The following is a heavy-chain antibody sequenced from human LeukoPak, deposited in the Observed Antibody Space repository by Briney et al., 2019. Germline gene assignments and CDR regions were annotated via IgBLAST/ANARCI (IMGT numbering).Heavy chain of an antibody. CDR3: TTAAY. CDR1: GFTFSNAW. D-gene: IGHD2-21*01. J-gene: IGHJ4*02. V-gene: IGHV3-15*04. CDR2: IESKTDGGTT. Sequence: GGSLRLSCAASGFTFSNAWMSWVRQAPGKGLEWVGRIESKTDGGTTDYAAPVKGRFTISRDDSKNTLYLQMNSLKTEDTAVYYCTTAAYWGQGTLVTVSS.